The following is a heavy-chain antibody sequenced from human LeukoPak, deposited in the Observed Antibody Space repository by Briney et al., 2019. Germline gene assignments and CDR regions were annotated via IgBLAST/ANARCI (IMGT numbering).Heavy chain of an antibody. D-gene: IGHD3-9*01. CDR3: ALRRYFDWLFRY. Sequence: PSETLSLTCTVSGGSISSSSYYWGWIRQPPGKGLEWIGSIYYSGSTNYNPSLKSRVTISVDTSKNQFSLKLSSVTAADTAVYYCALRRYFDWLFRYWGQGTLVTVSS. CDR1: GGSISSSSYY. CDR2: IYYSGST. J-gene: IGHJ4*02. V-gene: IGHV4-39*07.